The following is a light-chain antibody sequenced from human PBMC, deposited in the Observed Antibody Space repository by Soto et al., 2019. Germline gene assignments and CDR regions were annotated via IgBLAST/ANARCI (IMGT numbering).Light chain of an antibody. J-gene: IGKJ1*01. CDR3: QQYNSYSRT. CDR1: QSISSW. CDR2: KAS. Sequence: DIQMTQSPPTLSASVGDRVTITCRASQSISSWLAWYQQKPGKAPRLLFYKASTLESGVPSRFSGSGSGTEFTLTITSLQPDDFATYYCQQYNSYSRTFGQGTKV. V-gene: IGKV1-5*03.